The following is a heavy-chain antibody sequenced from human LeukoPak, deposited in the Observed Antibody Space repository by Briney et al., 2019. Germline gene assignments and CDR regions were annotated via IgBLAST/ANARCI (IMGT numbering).Heavy chain of an antibody. V-gene: IGHV4-38-2*02. Sequence: SETLSLTCTVSGYSISSGYYWGWIRQPPGKGLEWIGSIYHSGSTYYNPSLKSRVTISVDTSKNQFSLKLSSVTAADTAVYYCARVRGGSYYYYYYMDVWGKGTTVTVSS. CDR2: IYHSGST. D-gene: IGHD3-16*01. J-gene: IGHJ6*03. CDR3: ARVRGGSYYYYYYMDV. CDR1: GYSISSGYY.